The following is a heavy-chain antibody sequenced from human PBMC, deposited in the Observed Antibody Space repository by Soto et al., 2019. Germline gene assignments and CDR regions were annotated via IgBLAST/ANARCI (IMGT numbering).Heavy chain of an antibody. CDR1: GYTFINYY. Sequence: ASVKVSCKASGYTFINYYIHWVRQAPGQGLEWMGVINPNGGSTVYAQKFQGRVTLTRDTSTSTVYVELSSLRSDDTAMYYCARRNRLTTNYYYYYMDVWGKGTTVTVSS. CDR2: INPNGGST. J-gene: IGHJ6*03. V-gene: IGHV1-46*01. CDR3: ARRNRLTTNYYYYYMDV. D-gene: IGHD4-17*01.